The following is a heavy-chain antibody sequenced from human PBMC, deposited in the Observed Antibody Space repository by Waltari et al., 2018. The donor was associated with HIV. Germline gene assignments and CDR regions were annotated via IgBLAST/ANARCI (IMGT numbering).Heavy chain of an antibody. CDR2: IYYSGST. V-gene: IGHV4-59*01. CDR3: ACLYYYYGMDV. CDR1: GGSISSYY. Sequence: QVQLQESGPGLVKPSETLSLTCTVSGGSISSYYWSWIRQPPGKGLERIGYIYYSGSTNYIPSLKSRVTISVDTSKNQFSLKLSSVTAADTAVYYCACLYYYYGMDVWGQGTTVTVSS. J-gene: IGHJ6*02.